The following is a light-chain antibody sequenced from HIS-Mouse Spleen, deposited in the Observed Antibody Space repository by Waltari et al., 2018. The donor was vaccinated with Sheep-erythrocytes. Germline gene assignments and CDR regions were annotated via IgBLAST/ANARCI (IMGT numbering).Light chain of an antibody. V-gene: IGLV2-11*01. Sequence: QSALTQPRSVSGSPGQSVTISCTGTSSDVGGYNYFSWYQQHPGKAPKLMIYDVSKRPSGVPDRFSGSKSGNTASLTISGLHAEDEADYYCCSYAGSYNHVFATGTKVTVL. CDR2: DVS. J-gene: IGLJ1*01. CDR1: SSDVGGYNY. CDR3: CSYAGSYNHV.